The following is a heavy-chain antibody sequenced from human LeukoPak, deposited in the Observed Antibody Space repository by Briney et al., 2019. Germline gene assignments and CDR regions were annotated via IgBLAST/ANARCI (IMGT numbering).Heavy chain of an antibody. J-gene: IGHJ4*02. Sequence: GGSLRLSCAASGFTFSAFWMSWVRQGPGKGLEWVASIKPNGSDSHHVDSVMGRFTISRDNAKNLLYLQMNSLSAEDTAVYYCARLFGGVTTFWGQGVLVTVSS. V-gene: IGHV3-7*01. CDR3: ARLFGGVTTF. CDR2: IKPNGSDS. CDR1: GFTFSAFW. D-gene: IGHD4-17*01.